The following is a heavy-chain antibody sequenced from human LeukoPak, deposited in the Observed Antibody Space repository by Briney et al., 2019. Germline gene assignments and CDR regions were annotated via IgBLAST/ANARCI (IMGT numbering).Heavy chain of an antibody. CDR3: ARVLAAAARKYFDY. Sequence: SETLSLTCTVSGGSISSSSYYWGWIRQPPGKGLEWIGYIFYSGSTYYSPSLKSRVTISVDTSKNQFSLKLSSVTAADTAVYYCARVLAAAARKYFDYWGQGTLVTVSS. J-gene: IGHJ4*02. CDR1: GGSISSSSYY. V-gene: IGHV4-39*07. CDR2: IFYSGST. D-gene: IGHD6-13*01.